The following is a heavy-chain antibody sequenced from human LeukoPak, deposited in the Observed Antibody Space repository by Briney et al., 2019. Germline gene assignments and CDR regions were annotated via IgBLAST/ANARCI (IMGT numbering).Heavy chain of an antibody. CDR3: AKDGSWSCTD. D-gene: IGHD2-8*02. Sequence: PGGSLRLSCGASGFTFSSSAMHWVRQGPVKGLEWVAYIAHHGNNKYYADSVKGRFTISRDNSKGSLYLQMNSLRADDTAVYYCAKDGSWSCTDWGQGTLVRVSS. J-gene: IGHJ4*02. CDR1: GFTFSSSA. V-gene: IGHV3-30*02. CDR2: IAHHGNNK.